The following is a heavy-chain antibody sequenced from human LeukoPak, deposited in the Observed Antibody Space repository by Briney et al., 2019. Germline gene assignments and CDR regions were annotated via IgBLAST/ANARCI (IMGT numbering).Heavy chain of an antibody. J-gene: IGHJ5*02. V-gene: IGHV4-59*11. CDR2: IYYSGST. CDR1: GGSISSHY. D-gene: IGHD6-6*01. CDR3: ASDHYSSSSLWFDP. Sequence: PSETLSLTCTVSGGSISSHYWSWIRQPPGKGLEWIGYIYYSGSTNYNPSLKSRVTISVDTSKNQFSLKLSSVTAADTAVYYCASDHYSSSSLWFDPWGQGTLVTVSS.